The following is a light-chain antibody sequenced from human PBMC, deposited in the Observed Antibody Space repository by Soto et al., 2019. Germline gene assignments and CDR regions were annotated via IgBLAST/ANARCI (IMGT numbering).Light chain of an antibody. CDR2: EVS. CDR1: SSDVGGYKS. Sequence: QSALTQPASVSGSPGQSITISCTGTSSDVGGYKSVSWYQQHPGKAPKLIIYEVSDRPSGVSNRFSGSTSGNTASLTISGLQAEDEADYYCSSYTTTTLLFGGGTKLTVL. J-gene: IGLJ2*01. CDR3: SSYTTTTLL. V-gene: IGLV2-14*01.